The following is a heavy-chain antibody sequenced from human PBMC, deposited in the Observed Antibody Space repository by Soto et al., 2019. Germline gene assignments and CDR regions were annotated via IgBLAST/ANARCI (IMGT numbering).Heavy chain of an antibody. Sequence: SETLSLTCTVSGDSISSGGYYWSWIRQHPGKGLEWIGYIYDNGGAYYSPSLKGRVVISVDRSENQFSLRLSSVTAADTAVYYCARVKGGTTRRAFDSWGQGTLVTVSS. CDR2: IYDNGGA. J-gene: IGHJ4*02. CDR1: GDSISSGGYY. V-gene: IGHV4-31*03. D-gene: IGHD1-7*01. CDR3: ARVKGGTTRRAFDS.